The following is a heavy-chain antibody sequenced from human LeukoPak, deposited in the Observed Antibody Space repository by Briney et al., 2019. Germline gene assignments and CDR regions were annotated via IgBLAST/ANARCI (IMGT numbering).Heavy chain of an antibody. D-gene: IGHD3-9*01. Sequence: GESLKISCKGSGYSFTSYWIGWVRQMPGKGLEWMGIIYPGDSDTRYSPSLQGQATISADKSISTAYLQWSSLKASDTAMCYCARAPRAYYDILTGYYKVYYFDYWGQGTLVTVSS. J-gene: IGHJ4*02. CDR2: IYPGDSDT. CDR3: ARAPRAYYDILTGYYKVYYFDY. V-gene: IGHV5-51*01. CDR1: GYSFTSYW.